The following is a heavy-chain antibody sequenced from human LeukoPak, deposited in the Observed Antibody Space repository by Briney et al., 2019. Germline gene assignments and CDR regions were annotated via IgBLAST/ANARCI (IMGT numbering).Heavy chain of an antibody. J-gene: IGHJ6*03. D-gene: IGHD5-18*01. Sequence: GGSLRLSCAASGFTFSYYGMTWVRQAPGKGLEWVSSISGRSYSTYYADSVKGRFTISRDNSKNTLYLQMNNLGAEDAAIYYCAKGPVDTAMVHYYFYYYMDVWGKGTTVTISS. CDR1: GFTFSYYG. CDR2: ISGRSYST. V-gene: IGHV3-23*01. CDR3: AKGPVDTAMVHYYFYYYMDV.